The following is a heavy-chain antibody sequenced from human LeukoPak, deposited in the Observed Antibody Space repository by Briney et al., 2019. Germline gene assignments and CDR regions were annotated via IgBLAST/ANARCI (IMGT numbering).Heavy chain of an antibody. CDR3: AREALPNGVWRVGWFDP. J-gene: IGHJ5*02. CDR2: IFYNVYT. CDR1: GGSISSYY. V-gene: IGHV4-59*12. Sequence: TSETLSLTCSVSGGSISSYYWTWIRQSPGKGLEYVAYIFYNVYTDYNPSLKSRVPVSVDTPKKQVSLKLSSVTAADTAVYYCAREALPNGVWRVGWFDPWGQGTLVTVSS. D-gene: IGHD2-8*01.